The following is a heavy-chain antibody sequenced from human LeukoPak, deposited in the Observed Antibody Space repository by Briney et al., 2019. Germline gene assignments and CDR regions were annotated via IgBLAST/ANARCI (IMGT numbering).Heavy chain of an antibody. CDR2: VYPDDSDT. CDR3: ARGYQVHLTNYLDALDT. Sequence: GESLKISCKGSEDTITSYWIGWVRQMPGKGLEWMGIVYPDDSDTRYGPSFQGQVTISVDKSISTAYLQWSSLKASDTAMYYCARGYQVHLTNYLDALDTWGQGTMVTVSS. J-gene: IGHJ3*02. V-gene: IGHV5-51*01. CDR1: EDTITSYW. D-gene: IGHD5-24*01.